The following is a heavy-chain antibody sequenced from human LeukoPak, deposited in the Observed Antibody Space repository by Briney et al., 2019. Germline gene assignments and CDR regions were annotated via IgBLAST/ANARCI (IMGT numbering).Heavy chain of an antibody. CDR1: GGSISSSYYY. D-gene: IGHD6-19*01. J-gene: IGHJ4*02. V-gene: IGHV4-39*01. Sequence: PSETLSLTCTVSGGSISSSYYYWGWIRQPPGKGLEWIGSIYYSGKTYYNPSLKSRVTISVDTSKNQFSLKLSSVTAADTAVYYCARGREQWLVRWVSGSYYFDYWGQGTLVTVSS. CDR3: ARGREQWLVRWVSGSYYFDY. CDR2: IYYSGKT.